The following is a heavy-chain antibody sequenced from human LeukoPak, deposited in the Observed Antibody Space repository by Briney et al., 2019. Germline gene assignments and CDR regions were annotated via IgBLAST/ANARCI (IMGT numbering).Heavy chain of an antibody. CDR3: ARESGDYGSADMPGYYYYMDV. V-gene: IGHV3-7*01. CDR2: IKQDGTEK. CDR1: GFTFTNYW. D-gene: IGHD3-10*01. J-gene: IGHJ6*03. Sequence: GGSLRLSCAASGFTFTNYWMSWVRQAPGKGLELVANIKQDGTEKYYVGSVEGRFTISRDNARNTLFLQMNSLRVEDTAVYFCARESGDYGSADMPGYYYYMDVWAKGTTVIVSS.